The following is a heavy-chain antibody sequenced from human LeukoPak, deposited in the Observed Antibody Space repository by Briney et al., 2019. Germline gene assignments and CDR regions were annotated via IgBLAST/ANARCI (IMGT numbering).Heavy chain of an antibody. Sequence: PSETLSLTCAVYGGSFSGYYWSWIRQPPGKGLEWIGEINHSGSTNYNPSLKSRVTISVDTSKNQFSLKLSSVTAADTAVYYCARHTLVTTGWFDPWGQGTLVTVSS. CDR3: ARHTLVTTGWFDP. J-gene: IGHJ5*02. CDR1: GGSFSGYY. D-gene: IGHD6-6*01. CDR2: INHSGST. V-gene: IGHV4-34*01.